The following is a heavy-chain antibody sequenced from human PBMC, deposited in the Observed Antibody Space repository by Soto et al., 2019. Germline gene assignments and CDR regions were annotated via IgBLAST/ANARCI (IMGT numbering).Heavy chain of an antibody. J-gene: IGHJ3*02. D-gene: IGHD3-16*02. V-gene: IGHV3-33*01. CDR1: GFTFSSYG. CDR3: ASVKEYIWGELSHRGDAFDS. CDR2: IWYDGSNK. Sequence: QVQLVESGGGVVQPGRSLRLSCAASGFTFSSYGMHWVRQAPGKGLEWVAVIWYDGSNKYYADSVKGRFTISRDNSKNTLYLQMNRLRAEEPAVYYCASVKEYIWGELSHRGDAFDSWGQGTMVTVSS.